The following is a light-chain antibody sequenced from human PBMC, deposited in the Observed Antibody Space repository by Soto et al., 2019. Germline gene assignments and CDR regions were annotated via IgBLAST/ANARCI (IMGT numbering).Light chain of an antibody. V-gene: IGKV1-39*01. CDR1: QSISSY. CDR3: QQGYSTSVK. J-gene: IGKJ1*01. CDR2: AAS. Sequence: DIQMTQSPSSLSASVGDRVTITCRASQSISSYLNWYQQKPGKAPKLLIYAASSLQSGVPSRFSGIGSGTDFTLTISSLQPEDCATCYCQQGYSTSVKFGQGTKVDIK.